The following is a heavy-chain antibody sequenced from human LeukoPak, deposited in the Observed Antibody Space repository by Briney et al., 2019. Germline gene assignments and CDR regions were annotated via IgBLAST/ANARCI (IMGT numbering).Heavy chain of an antibody. CDR1: GGSISSSSYY. V-gene: IGHV4-39*07. Sequence: PSETLSLTCTVSGGSISSSSYYWGWIRQPPGKGLEWIGSIYYSGSTYYNPSLKSRVTISVDTSKNQFSLKLSSVTAADTAVYYCVRRRYSSSWQTELRWFDPWGQGTLVTVSS. D-gene: IGHD6-13*01. CDR3: VRRRYSSSWQTELRWFDP. CDR2: IYYSGST. J-gene: IGHJ5*02.